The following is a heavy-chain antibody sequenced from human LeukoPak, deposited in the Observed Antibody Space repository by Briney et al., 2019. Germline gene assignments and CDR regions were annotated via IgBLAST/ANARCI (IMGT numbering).Heavy chain of an antibody. CDR3: ARDSVWGLFRK. D-gene: IGHD3-16*01. Sequence: SETLSLTCAVYGGSFSGYYWSWIRQPPGKGLEWIGEINHSGSTNYNPSLKSRVTISVDTSKNQFSLKLSSVTAADTAVYYCARDSVWGLFRKWGQGTLVTVSS. CDR2: INHSGST. V-gene: IGHV4-34*01. J-gene: IGHJ4*02. CDR1: GGSFSGYY.